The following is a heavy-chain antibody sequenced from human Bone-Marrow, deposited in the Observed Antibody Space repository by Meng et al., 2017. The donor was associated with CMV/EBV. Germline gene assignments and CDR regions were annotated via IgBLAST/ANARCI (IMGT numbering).Heavy chain of an antibody. J-gene: IGHJ5*02. D-gene: IGHD3-9*01. CDR1: FISYG. CDR3: ARDYYDIGCHEYDFFDP. CDR2: ISGYNGRT. V-gene: IGHV1-18*01. Sequence: FISYGISWVRQTPGKGLEWMGWISGYNGRTNYAQLFRRRLTLTADTSTSTAYMELRILGSDDTAVYFCARDYYDIGCHEYDFFDPWGQGTLVTVSS.